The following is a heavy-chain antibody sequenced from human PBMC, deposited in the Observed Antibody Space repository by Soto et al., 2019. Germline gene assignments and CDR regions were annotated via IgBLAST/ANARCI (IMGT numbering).Heavy chain of an antibody. CDR3: ARGGSHFDY. J-gene: IGHJ4*02. CDR1: GFTFSSYA. Sequence: EVQLVESGGGLVQPGGSLRLSCAASGFTFSSYAMHWVRQAPGKGLEYVSAISSNGGSTYYANSVKGRVTISRDNSKNTLYLQMGSLRAEDMAVYYCARGGSHFDYWGQGTLVTVSS. D-gene: IGHD2-15*01. CDR2: ISSNGGST. V-gene: IGHV3-64*01.